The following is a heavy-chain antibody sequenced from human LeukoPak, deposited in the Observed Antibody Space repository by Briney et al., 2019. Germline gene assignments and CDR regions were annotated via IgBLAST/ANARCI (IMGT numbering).Heavy chain of an antibody. D-gene: IGHD2/OR15-2a*01. J-gene: IGHJ4*02. CDR3: AREAFEAVGDY. CDR2: ISYDGSNK. V-gene: IGHV3-30*03. CDR1: GFTFSSYG. Sequence: GRSLRLSCAASGFTFSSYGMHWVRQAPGKGLEWVAVISYDGSNKYYADSVKGRFTISRDNSKNTLYLQMNSLRAEDTAVYYCAREAFEAVGDYWGQGTLVTVSS.